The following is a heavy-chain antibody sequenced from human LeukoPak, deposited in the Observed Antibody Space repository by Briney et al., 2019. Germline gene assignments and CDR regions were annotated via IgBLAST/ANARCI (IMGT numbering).Heavy chain of an antibody. V-gene: IGHV3-23*01. CDR3: GKTTAGYSSGQKPAWPVDY. J-gene: IGHJ4*02. CDR1: GFTFGSFA. D-gene: IGHD5-18*01. Sequence: GGFLRLSCEASGFTFGSFAMYWVRQAPGKGLDWIAGIFGSGGSPHYADSVKGRFTISRDNSKNTVYLQINSLRAEDTAVYYCGKTTAGYSSGQKPAWPVDYWGQGTLVTVSS. CDR2: IFGSGGSP.